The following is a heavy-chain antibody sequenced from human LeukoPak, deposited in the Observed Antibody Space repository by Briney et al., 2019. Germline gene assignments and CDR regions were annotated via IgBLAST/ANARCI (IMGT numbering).Heavy chain of an antibody. CDR2: IIPILGIA. V-gene: IGHV1-69*04. D-gene: IGHD3-16*01. CDR1: GGTFSSYA. CDR3: ARGQTEGGYYFDY. Sequence: GASVKVSCKASGGTFSSYAISWVRQAPGQGLEWMGRIIPILGIANYAQKFQGRVTITADKSTSTACMELSSLRSEDTAVYYCARGQTEGGYYFDYWGQGTLVTVSS. J-gene: IGHJ4*02.